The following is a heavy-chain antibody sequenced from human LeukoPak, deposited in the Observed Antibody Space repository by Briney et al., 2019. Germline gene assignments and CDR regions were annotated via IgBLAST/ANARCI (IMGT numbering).Heavy chain of an antibody. D-gene: IGHD3-10*01. J-gene: IGHJ4*02. CDR3: ARTHYYGSGTLG. V-gene: IGHV4-38-2*01. CDR2: IYHSGST. CDR1: GYSISSGYY. Sequence: SETLSLTCAVSGYSISSGYYWGWIRQPPGKGLEWIGSIYHSGSTYYNPSLKSRVTISVDTSKNQFSLKLSSVTAADTAVYYCARTHYYGSGTLGWGQGTLVTVFS.